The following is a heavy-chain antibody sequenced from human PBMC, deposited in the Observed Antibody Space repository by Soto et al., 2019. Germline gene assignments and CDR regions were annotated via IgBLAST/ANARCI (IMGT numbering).Heavy chain of an antibody. CDR3: ARDRDYSSSWYTSFYYYYYGMDV. J-gene: IGHJ6*02. CDR1: GYTFTSYG. CDR2: ISAYNGNT. Sequence: ASVKVSCKASGYTFTSYGISWVRQAPGQGLEWMGWISAYNGNTNYAQKLQGRVTMTTDTSTSTAYMELRSLRSGDTAVYYCARDRDYSSSWYTSFYYYYYGMDVWGQGTTVTVSS. D-gene: IGHD6-13*01. V-gene: IGHV1-18*04.